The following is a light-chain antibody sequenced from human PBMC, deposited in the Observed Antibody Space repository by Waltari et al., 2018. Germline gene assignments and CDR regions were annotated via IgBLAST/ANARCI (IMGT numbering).Light chain of an antibody. J-gene: IGLJ3*02. V-gene: IGLV1-40*01. Sequence: QSILTQPTSVSGAPGQGVTISCTGSSSNIGAGHDLPWYQAFPGTAPKLLIYGNNNRPSGVPDRFSGSKSGSSASLAINGLQAEDEADYYCQSFDSNVRGGVVFGGGTKVTVL. CDR2: GNN. CDR3: QSFDSNVRGGVV. CDR1: SSNIGAGHD.